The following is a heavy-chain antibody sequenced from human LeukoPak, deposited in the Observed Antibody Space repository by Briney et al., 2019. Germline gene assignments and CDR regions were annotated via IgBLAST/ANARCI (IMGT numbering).Heavy chain of an antibody. J-gene: IGHJ5*02. CDR1: GGSISSYY. Sequence: SETLSLTCTVSGGSISSYYWSWIRQPPGKGLEWIGYTYYSGTTNYNPSLKSRVTISVDTSKNQFSLRLRSVTAADTAVYYCARHVGYGNNWFDPWGQGTPVTVSS. CDR3: ARHVGYGNNWFDP. V-gene: IGHV4-59*08. D-gene: IGHD5-18*01. CDR2: TYYSGTT.